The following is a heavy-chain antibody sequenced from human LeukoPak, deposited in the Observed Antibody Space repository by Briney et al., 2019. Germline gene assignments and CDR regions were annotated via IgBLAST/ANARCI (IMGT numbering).Heavy chain of an antibody. J-gene: IGHJ4*02. V-gene: IGHV3-30*01. D-gene: IGHD5-12*01. CDR1: GFAFSGYA. CDR2: ISYDESRE. CDR3: ARRYSGFDY. Sequence: GGSLRLSCAASGFAFSGYAMHWVRQAPGKGLEWVAFISYDESREYYADSVKGRFTISRDNSKNMVYLQMNSLRDEDTAVYYCARRYSGFDYWGQGTLVTVSS.